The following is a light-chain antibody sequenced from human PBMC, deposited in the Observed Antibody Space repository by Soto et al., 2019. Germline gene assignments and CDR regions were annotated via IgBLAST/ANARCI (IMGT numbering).Light chain of an antibody. CDR3: QLYGSVKT. Sequence: EIVLTQSPGTLSLSPGERATLSCRASQSVSSSYLAWYQQKPGQAPRLLVYSASSRATDIPDRFSGSGSGTDFTLTISRLEPEAVGMYYCQLYGSVKTFGQGTKVEI. J-gene: IGKJ1*01. CDR2: SAS. V-gene: IGKV3-20*01. CDR1: QSVSSSY.